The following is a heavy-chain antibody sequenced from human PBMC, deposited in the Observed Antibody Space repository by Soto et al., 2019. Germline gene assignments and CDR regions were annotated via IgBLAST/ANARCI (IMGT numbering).Heavy chain of an antibody. Sequence: SETLSLTCPVSGGSISRYSSSWIRQPPGKGLEWIGYIDYSGSTNYNPSLKSRVTISVDTSKNQFSLKLSSVTAADTAVYYCARAPRGNYGYPSYFDYWGQGTLVTVSS. D-gene: IGHD3-10*01. CDR2: IDYSGST. V-gene: IGHV4-59*01. CDR1: GGSISRYS. CDR3: ARAPRGNYGYPSYFDY. J-gene: IGHJ4*02.